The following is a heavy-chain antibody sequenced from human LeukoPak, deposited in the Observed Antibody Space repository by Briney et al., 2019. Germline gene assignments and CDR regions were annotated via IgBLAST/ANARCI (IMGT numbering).Heavy chain of an antibody. CDR3: ARDESQRWLQSGSAFDI. Sequence: SETLSLTCTVSGGSISSSSYYWGWIRQPPGKGLEWIGSIYYSGSTYYNPSLKSRVTISVDTSKNQFSLKLSSVTAADTAVYYCARDESQRWLQSGSAFDIWGQGTMVTVSS. V-gene: IGHV4-39*07. CDR2: IYYSGST. J-gene: IGHJ3*02. D-gene: IGHD5-24*01. CDR1: GGSISSSSYY.